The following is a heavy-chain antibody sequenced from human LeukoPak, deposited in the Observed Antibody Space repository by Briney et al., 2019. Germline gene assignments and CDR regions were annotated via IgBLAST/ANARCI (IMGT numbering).Heavy chain of an antibody. J-gene: IGHJ4*02. CDR2: VTAGGATT. D-gene: IGHD3-22*01. CDR1: GFTFSTYA. V-gene: IGHV3-23*01. CDR3: AKRDYSDTSGYLPLFDC. Sequence: GGSLRLSCAASGFTFSTYAMAWVRQAPGKGLEWVSGVTAGGATTFYPDPEKGRFTTSRDNSKNTLYLQMNSLRAEDTAVYYCAKRDYSDTSGYLPLFDCWGQGALVTVSS.